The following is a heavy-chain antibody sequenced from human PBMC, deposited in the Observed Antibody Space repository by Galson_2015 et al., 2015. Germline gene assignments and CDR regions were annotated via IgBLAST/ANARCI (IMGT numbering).Heavy chain of an antibody. CDR3: ARCTMTADDYFRR. CDR2: IKPDGSDK. D-gene: IGHD4-17*01. Sequence: SLRLSCAASGFTFSNYWMSWVRQAPGKGLEWVANIKPDGSDKYYVDSVKGRFTISRDNAKNSLYLQMNSLRAEDTAVYYCARCTMTADDYFRRWGQGTLVTVSS. J-gene: IGHJ1*01. CDR1: GFTFSNYW. V-gene: IGHV3-7*01.